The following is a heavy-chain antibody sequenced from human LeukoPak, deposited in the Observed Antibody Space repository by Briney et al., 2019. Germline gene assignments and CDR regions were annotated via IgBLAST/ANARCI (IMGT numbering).Heavy chain of an antibody. Sequence: HPGGSLRLSCAASGFTFSTYAMNWVRQAPGKGLEWVSYISSSSSTIYYADSVKGRFTISRDNAKNSLYLQMNSLRAEDTAVYYCARGHYYHYMDVWGKGTTVTVSS. V-gene: IGHV3-48*01. CDR1: GFTFSTYA. CDR2: ISSSSSTI. CDR3: ARGHYYHYMDV. J-gene: IGHJ6*03.